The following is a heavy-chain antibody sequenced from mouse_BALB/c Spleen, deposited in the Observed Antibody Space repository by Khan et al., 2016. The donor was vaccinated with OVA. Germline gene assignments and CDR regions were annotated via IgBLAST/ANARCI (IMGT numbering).Heavy chain of an antibody. V-gene: IGHV5-17*02. J-gene: IGHJ1*01. CDR3: ARTGGNFRWYFDV. CDR1: GFTFSSFG. D-gene: IGHD2-1*01. CDR2: MSSGSSTI. Sequence: EVQLQESGGGLVQPGGSRKLSCAASGFTFSSFGMHWVRQAPKKGLEWVAYMSSGSSTIYYVDTVKGRFTISRDNPKHTLFLQMTSLRSEDTAMFYCARTGGNFRWYFDVWGAGTSVTVSS.